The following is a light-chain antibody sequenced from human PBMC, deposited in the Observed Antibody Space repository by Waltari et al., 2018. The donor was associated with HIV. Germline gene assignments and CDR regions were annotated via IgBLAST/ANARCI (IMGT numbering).Light chain of an antibody. Sequence: QSVLTQPPSASGTPGQRVTISCSGSHPNIGSNNVHWYQPPPGAAPKPLISLNDQRPSGVPGRFAGSKSGTSAALVISGLRSEDEADYFCSVWDDSLAGWMFGGGTRLTVL. J-gene: IGLJ3*02. CDR3: SVWDDSLAGWM. V-gene: IGLV1-47*01. CDR1: HPNIGSNN. CDR2: LND.